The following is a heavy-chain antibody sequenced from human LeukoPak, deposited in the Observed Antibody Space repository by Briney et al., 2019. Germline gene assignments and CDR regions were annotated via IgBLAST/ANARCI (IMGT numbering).Heavy chain of an antibody. J-gene: IGHJ4*02. D-gene: IGHD1-26*01. CDR3: AKGGKWDVTPFDY. Sequence: PGRSLRLSCAASGFTFDDYAMHWVRQAPGKGLEWVSGISWNSGSTYYADSVKGRFTISRDNSKNTLYLQVNSLRAEDTAVYYCAKGGKWDVTPFDYWGQGTLVTVSS. CDR2: ISWNSGST. V-gene: IGHV3-9*01. CDR1: GFTFDDYA.